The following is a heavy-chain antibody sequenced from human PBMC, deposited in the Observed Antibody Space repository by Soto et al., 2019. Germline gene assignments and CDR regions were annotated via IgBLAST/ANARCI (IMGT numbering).Heavy chain of an antibody. CDR2: IYYSGST. J-gene: IGHJ4*02. D-gene: IGHD5-18*01. V-gene: IGHV4-59*08. Sequence: QVQLQESGPGLVKPSETLSLTCIVSGGSISNYYWSWIRQPPGKGLEWIGYIYYSGSTNYNPSITSRVTISVDTSKNQFSLKLSSVTAADTAVYYWARHRYSYGVYYFDYWGQGTLVTVSS. CDR3: ARHRYSYGVYYFDY. CDR1: GGSISNYY.